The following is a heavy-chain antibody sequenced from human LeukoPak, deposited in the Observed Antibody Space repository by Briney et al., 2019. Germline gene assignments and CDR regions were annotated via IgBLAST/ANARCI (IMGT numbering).Heavy chain of an antibody. Sequence: ASVKVSCKASGYTFTSYDINWVRQATGQGLEWMGWMNPNSGNTGYAQKFQGRVTMTRNTSISTAYMELSSLRSEDTAVYYCAVDKGYCSSISCYGQRDFDPWGQGTLVTVSS. CDR2: MNPNSGNT. CDR1: GYTFTSYD. CDR3: AVDKGYCSSISCYGQRDFDP. D-gene: IGHD2-2*01. V-gene: IGHV1-8*01. J-gene: IGHJ5*02.